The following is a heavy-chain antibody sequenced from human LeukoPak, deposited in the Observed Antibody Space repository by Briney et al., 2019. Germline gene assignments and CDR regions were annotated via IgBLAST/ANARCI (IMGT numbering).Heavy chain of an antibody. J-gene: IGHJ4*02. D-gene: IGHD3-10*01. CDR3: ARGIYNDY. V-gene: IGHV1-2*02. CDR1: GYTFNGHH. Sequence: ASVKVSCKASGYTFNGHHIHWVRRAPGQGLEWMGWINPNSGGTNYAQNFQGRVTMTRDTSISTAYMELLRLRSDDTAVYYCARGIYNDYWGQGTLVTFSS. CDR2: INPNSGGT.